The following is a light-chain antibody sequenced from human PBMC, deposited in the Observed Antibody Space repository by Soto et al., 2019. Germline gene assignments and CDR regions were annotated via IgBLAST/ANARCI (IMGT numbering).Light chain of an antibody. J-gene: IGLJ1*01. CDR3: ASYAGGKNFYV. V-gene: IGLV2-8*02. CDR1: SSDVGGYDY. CDR2: EVT. Sequence: QSALTQPPSASRSPGQTVTISCTGTSSDVGGYDYVSWYQQHPGEAPKLIIYEVTKRPSGVPDRFSGSKSGNTASLNVSGLQAEDEADYHCASYAGGKNFYVFGTGTKLTVL.